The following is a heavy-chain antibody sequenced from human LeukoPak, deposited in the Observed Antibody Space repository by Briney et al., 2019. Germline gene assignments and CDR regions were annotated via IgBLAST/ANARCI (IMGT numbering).Heavy chain of an antibody. Sequence: KPSETISPSCTVAVGSLSSYDRCCSRQPPGKGLEWIGNIYYGGNSNYKPSLKSRVTISVDTSKNQFYLKLSSVTAEDTAVYYCVMRRHGYSIVDYGGQGTLVTVSS. J-gene: IGHJ4*02. CDR3: VMRRHGYSIVDY. CDR2: IYYGGNS. D-gene: IGHD5-18*01. CDR1: VGSLSSYD. V-gene: IGHV4-59*03.